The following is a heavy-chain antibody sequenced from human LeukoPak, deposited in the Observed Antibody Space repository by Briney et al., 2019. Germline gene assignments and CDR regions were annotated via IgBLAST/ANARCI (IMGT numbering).Heavy chain of an antibody. CDR3: ARHEYSGYDSSPFDY. Sequence: GESLKISCKGSGYNFTSYWIGWVRQMPGKGLEWMGIIYPGDSDTRYSPSFQGQVTISADKSISTAYLQWSSLKASDTAMYYCARHEYSGYDSSPFDYWGQGTLVTVSS. J-gene: IGHJ4*02. V-gene: IGHV5-51*01. CDR1: GYNFTSYW. D-gene: IGHD5-12*01. CDR2: IYPGDSDT.